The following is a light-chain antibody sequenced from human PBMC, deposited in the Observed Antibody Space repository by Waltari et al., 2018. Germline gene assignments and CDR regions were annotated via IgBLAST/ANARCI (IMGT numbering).Light chain of an antibody. CDR3: GSYTVTNNLYV. CDR1: GGDVGGFNL. Sequence: SALTQPPSASGTRGQSVTISCPGAGGDVGGFNLVYWYQQRPGNAPKLLMFERNKRPSGLSSRCSGSKSANAASLTISGLQAEDEGDYYCGSYTVTNNLYVFGTGTKVTVL. J-gene: IGLJ1*01. V-gene: IGLV2-8*01. CDR2: ERN.